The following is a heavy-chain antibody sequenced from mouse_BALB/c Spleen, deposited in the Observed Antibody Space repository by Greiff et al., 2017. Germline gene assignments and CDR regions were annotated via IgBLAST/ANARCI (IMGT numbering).Heavy chain of an antibody. CDR3: ARGGGVDY. V-gene: IGHV5-6-5*01. CDR1: GFTFSSYA. J-gene: IGHJ2*01. CDR2: ISSGGST. Sequence: EVQGVESGGDLVKPGGSLKLSCAASGFTFSSYAMSWVRQTPEKRLEWVASISSGGSTYYPDSVKGRFTISRDNARNILYLQMSSLRSEDTAMYYCARGGGVDYWGQGTTLTVAS.